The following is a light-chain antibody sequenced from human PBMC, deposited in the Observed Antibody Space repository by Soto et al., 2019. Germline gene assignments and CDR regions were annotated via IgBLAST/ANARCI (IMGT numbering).Light chain of an antibody. Sequence: VMTQSTATLSVSPGERVSLSCRASEGVGSSLAWYQQKPGQAPRVLIYGASTTAPGIPARFSGSGSGTEFTLTISSRQSEDSAVYHCQQYNDWPRTLGQGTKVDIK. CDR1: EGVGSS. J-gene: IGKJ1*01. V-gene: IGKV3-15*01. CDR3: QQYNDWPRT. CDR2: GAS.